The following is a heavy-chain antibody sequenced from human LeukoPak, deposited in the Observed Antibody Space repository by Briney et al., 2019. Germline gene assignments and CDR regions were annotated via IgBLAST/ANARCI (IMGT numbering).Heavy chain of an antibody. CDR1: GYTFTGYY. V-gene: IGHV1-2*02. Sequence: ASVTVSCKASGYTFTGYYMHWVRQAPGQGLEWMGWINPNSGGTNYAQKFQGRVTMTRDTSISTAYMELSRLRSDDTAVYYCARDDSSSSIFDYWGQGTLVTVSS. CDR2: INPNSGGT. D-gene: IGHD6-6*01. CDR3: ARDDSSSSIFDY. J-gene: IGHJ4*02.